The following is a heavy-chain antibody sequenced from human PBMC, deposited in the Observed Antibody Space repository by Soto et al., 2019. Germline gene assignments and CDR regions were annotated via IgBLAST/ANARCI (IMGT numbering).Heavy chain of an antibody. J-gene: IGHJ4*02. V-gene: IGHV3-74*01. D-gene: IGHD1-26*01. CDR3: TRVSIGYYGVFDY. CDR1: GFTFSSYW. Sequence: EVQLVESGGGLVQPGGSLRLSCAASGFTFSSYWMHWVRQAPGKGLVWVSRINSDGSTTSYADSVKGRFTISRDNAKNTLYLQMNRLRAEDTVVYYCTRVSIGYYGVFDYWGQGTLVTVSS. CDR2: INSDGSTT.